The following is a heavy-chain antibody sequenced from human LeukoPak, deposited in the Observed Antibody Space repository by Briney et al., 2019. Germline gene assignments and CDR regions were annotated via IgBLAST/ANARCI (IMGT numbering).Heavy chain of an antibody. J-gene: IGHJ4*02. CDR3: ARDQRPSCLGGICYSGDY. D-gene: IGHD2-15*01. CDR2: IVPIIGTA. CDR1: GGTFHSYI. Sequence: SVKVSCKASGGTFHSYIVTWVRQAPGQGLEWMGGIVPIIGTANYAQKFKGRVTITADDSTSTAYMELRSLRSEDTAIYYCARDQRPSCLGGICYSGDYWGQGTLVTVTS. V-gene: IGHV1-69*13.